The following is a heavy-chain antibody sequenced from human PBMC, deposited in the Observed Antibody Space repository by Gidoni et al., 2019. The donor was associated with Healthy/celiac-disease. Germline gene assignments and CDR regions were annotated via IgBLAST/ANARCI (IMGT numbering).Heavy chain of an antibody. D-gene: IGHD2-2*01. Sequence: EASGFTFDDYAMHWVRQAPGKGLEWVSGISWNSGSIGYADSVKGRFTISRDNAKNSLYLQMNSLRAEDTALYYCAKDRLYCSSTSCYLTFYFYSDGMDVWGQGTTVTVSS. CDR2: ISWNSGSI. J-gene: IGHJ6*02. CDR3: AKDRLYCSSTSCYLTFYFYSDGMDV. V-gene: IGHV3-9*01. CDR1: GFTFDDYA.